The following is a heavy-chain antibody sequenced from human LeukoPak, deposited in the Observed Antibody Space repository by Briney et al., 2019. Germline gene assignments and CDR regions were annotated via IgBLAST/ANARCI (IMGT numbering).Heavy chain of an antibody. J-gene: IGHJ4*02. CDR3: AKDGYYYDSSGYLDY. Sequence: PGGSLRLSCAASAFTFSSYGMHWVRQAPGKGLEWVAFIRYDGSNKYYADSVKGRFTISRDNSKNTLYLQMNSLRAEDTAVYYCAKDGYYYDSSGYLDYWGQGTLVTVSS. V-gene: IGHV3-30*02. CDR2: IRYDGSNK. D-gene: IGHD3-22*01. CDR1: AFTFSSYG.